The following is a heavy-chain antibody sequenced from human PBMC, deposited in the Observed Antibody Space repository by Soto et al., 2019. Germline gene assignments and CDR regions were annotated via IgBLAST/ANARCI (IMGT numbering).Heavy chain of an antibody. Sequence: EVQLLESGGGLVQPGGSLRLSCAASGFTFNNYAMSWVRQAPGKGLEWVSAISGGGDTTSYADSMKGRFTVSRDGSKNTMYVQMNSLRAEDTAVYYCAKGRGGSGSLTPRVDFWGQGTLVTVSS. CDR1: GFTFNNYA. D-gene: IGHD3-10*01. CDR3: AKGRGGSGSLTPRVDF. CDR2: ISGGGDTT. J-gene: IGHJ4*02. V-gene: IGHV3-23*01.